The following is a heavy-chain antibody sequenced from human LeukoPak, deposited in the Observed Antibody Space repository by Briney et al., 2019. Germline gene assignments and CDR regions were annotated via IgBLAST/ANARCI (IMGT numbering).Heavy chain of an antibody. J-gene: IGHJ4*02. V-gene: IGHV4-39*01. Sequence: SETLSLTCTVYAGSISTSIYYCGWIRQPPGKRLDWIGSIYYSGSTYYNSSLKSRVTISVDTSKNQFSLKLSSVTAANTAVYYCARTQAVAGPFDYWGQGTLVTVSS. CDR3: ARTQAVAGPFDY. CDR2: IYYSGST. CDR1: AGSISTSIYY. D-gene: IGHD6-19*01.